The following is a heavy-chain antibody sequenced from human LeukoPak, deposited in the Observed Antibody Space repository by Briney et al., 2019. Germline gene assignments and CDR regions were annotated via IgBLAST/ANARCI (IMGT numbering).Heavy chain of an antibody. CDR2: IYYSGST. V-gene: IGHV4-59*08. CDR1: GGSISSYY. D-gene: IGHD3-22*01. CDR3: ARLTSYYDSSGIGYYFDY. J-gene: IGHJ4*02. Sequence: PSETLSLTCTVSGGSISSYYWSWIRQPPGKGLEWIGYIYYSGSTSYNPSLKSRGTISVDTSKNQFSLRLSSVTAADTAVYYCARLTSYYDSSGIGYYFDYWGQGTLVTVSS.